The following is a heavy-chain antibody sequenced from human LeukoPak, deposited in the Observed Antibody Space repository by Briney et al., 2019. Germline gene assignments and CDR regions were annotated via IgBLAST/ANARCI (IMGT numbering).Heavy chain of an antibody. V-gene: IGHV4-39*07. CDR1: GASISGSGYY. Sequence: SETLSLTCTVSGASISGSGYYWGWIRQPPGKGLEWIGRIYTSGSTNYNPSLKSRVTVSVDTSKNQFSLKLSSVTAADTAVYYCAREGLNMVRGVIPKEAWGWFDPWGQGTLVTVSS. CDR2: IYTSGST. CDR3: AREGLNMVRGVIPKEAWGWFDP. J-gene: IGHJ5*02. D-gene: IGHD3-10*01.